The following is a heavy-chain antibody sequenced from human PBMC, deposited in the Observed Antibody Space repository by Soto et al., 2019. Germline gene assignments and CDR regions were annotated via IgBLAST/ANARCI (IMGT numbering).Heavy chain of an antibody. CDR1: GGSISSSSYY. V-gene: IGHV4-39*01. J-gene: IGHJ5*02. CDR2: IYYSGST. D-gene: IGHD3-3*01. Sequence: NPSETLSLTCTVSGGSISSSSYYWAWIRQPPGKGLEWIGSIYYSGSTYYNPSLKSRVTISVDTSKNQFSLNLTSVTAADTAVYYCARHVDFSFDPWGQGTLVTVSS. CDR3: ARHVDFSFDP.